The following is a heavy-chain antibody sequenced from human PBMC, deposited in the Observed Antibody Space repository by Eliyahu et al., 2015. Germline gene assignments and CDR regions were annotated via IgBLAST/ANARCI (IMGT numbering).Heavy chain of an antibody. CDR1: GHTFTSYH. CDR2: NNPSGGST. V-gene: IGHV1-46*01. Sequence: QVQLVQSGAEXKKPGASVKVSCKASGHTFTSYHMHWLRQAPGQGLEWMGINNPSGGSTTYAQKFQGRVSMTRDTSTSTVYMELSSLRSEDTAVYYCAVYSSGWWPWGQGTLVIVSS. J-gene: IGHJ5*02. CDR3: AVYSSGWWP. D-gene: IGHD6-19*01.